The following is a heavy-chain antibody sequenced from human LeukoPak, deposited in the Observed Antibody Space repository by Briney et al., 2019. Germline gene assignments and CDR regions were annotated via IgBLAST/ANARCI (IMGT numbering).Heavy chain of an antibody. V-gene: IGHV4-34*01. CDR3: ARHDYGDYGLFDY. CDR1: GGSFSGYY. D-gene: IGHD4-17*01. Sequence: SETLSLTCAVYGGSFSGYYWSWIRQPPGKGLEWIGEINHSGSTNYNPSLKSRVTISVDTSKNQFSLKLSSVTAADTAVYYCARHDYGDYGLFDYWGQGTLVTVSS. J-gene: IGHJ4*02. CDR2: INHSGST.